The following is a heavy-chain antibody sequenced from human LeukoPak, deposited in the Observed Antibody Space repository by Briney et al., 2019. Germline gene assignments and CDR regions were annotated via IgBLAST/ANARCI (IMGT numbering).Heavy chain of an antibody. Sequence: SETLSLTCAVYGGSFSGYYWSWIRQPPGKGLEWIGEINRSGSTNYNPSLKSRVTISVDTSKNQFSLKLSSVTAADTAVYYCARVTLTFSDAFDIWGQGTMVTVSS. V-gene: IGHV4-34*01. CDR2: INRSGST. CDR1: GGSFSGYY. D-gene: IGHD3-3*02. CDR3: ARVTLTFSDAFDI. J-gene: IGHJ3*02.